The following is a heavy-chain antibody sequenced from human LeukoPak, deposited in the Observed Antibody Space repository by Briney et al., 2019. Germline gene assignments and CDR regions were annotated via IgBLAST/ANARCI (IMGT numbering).Heavy chain of an antibody. J-gene: IGHJ4*02. CDR3: ARAYSSGWYGSTDY. Sequence: ASVKVSCKASGYTFIDYYMHWVRQAPGQGLEWMGWIDPKSGGTSYAQKFQDRVDMIRDTSISTAYMELTRLRSDDTAVYYCARAYSSGWYGSTDYWGQGTLVTVSS. D-gene: IGHD6-19*01. CDR1: GYTFIDYY. V-gene: IGHV1-2*02. CDR2: IDPKSGGT.